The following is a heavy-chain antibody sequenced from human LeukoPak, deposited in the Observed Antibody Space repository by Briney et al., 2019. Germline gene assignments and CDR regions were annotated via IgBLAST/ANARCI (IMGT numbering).Heavy chain of an antibody. CDR3: ARSRNYGYSFLDYYYYGMDV. Sequence: SVKVSCKASGGTFSSYTISWVRQAPGQGLEWMGRIIPILGIANYAQKFQGRVTITADKSTSTAYMELSSLRSEDTAVYYCARSRNYGYSFLDYYYYGMDVWGQGTTVTVSS. D-gene: IGHD5-24*01. J-gene: IGHJ6*02. CDR1: GGTFSSYT. V-gene: IGHV1-69*02. CDR2: IIPILGIA.